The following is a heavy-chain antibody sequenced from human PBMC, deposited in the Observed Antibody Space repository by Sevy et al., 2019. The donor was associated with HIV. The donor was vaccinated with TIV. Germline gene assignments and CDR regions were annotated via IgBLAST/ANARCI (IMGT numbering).Heavy chain of an antibody. V-gene: IGHV3-21*01. Sequence: GGSLRLSCAASGFTFSSYSMNWVRQAPGKGLEWVSSISSSSSYIYYADSVKGQFTISRDNAKNSLYLQMNSLRAEDTAVYYCARDLVGATYDAFDIWGQGTMVTVSS. CDR3: ARDLVGATYDAFDI. J-gene: IGHJ3*02. CDR1: GFTFSSYS. D-gene: IGHD1-26*01. CDR2: ISSSSSYI.